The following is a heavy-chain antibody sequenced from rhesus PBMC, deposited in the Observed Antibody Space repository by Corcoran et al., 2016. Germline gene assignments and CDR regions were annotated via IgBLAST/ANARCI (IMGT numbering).Heavy chain of an antibody. J-gene: IGHJ4*01. CDR3: ARGSSGSWNVLDY. Sequence: QVQLQESGPGVVKPSETLSLTCAVSGYSISSGYDWSWIRQPTGKGLEWIGYIYGSSGSTNYNPSLKNRVTISKDTSKNPFSLKLSSVTSADTSVYYCARGSSGSWNVLDYWGQGVLVTVSS. CDR1: GYSISSGYD. V-gene: IGHV4-76*01. CDR2: IYGSSGST. D-gene: IGHD6-25*01.